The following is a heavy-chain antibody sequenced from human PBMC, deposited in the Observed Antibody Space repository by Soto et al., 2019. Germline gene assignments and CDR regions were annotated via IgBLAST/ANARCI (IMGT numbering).Heavy chain of an antibody. CDR2: IVVGSGNT. V-gene: IGHV1-58*01. J-gene: IGHJ3*02. CDR3: AADPRTDAFDI. CDR1: GFTFTSSA. Sequence: QMQLVQSGPEVKKPGTSVKVSCKASGFTFTSSAVQWVRQARGQRLEWIGWIVVGSGNTNYAQKFQERVTITRDMAPSTPYIELSSGICEDTVVYYCAADPRTDAFDIWGQGTIGTVSS.